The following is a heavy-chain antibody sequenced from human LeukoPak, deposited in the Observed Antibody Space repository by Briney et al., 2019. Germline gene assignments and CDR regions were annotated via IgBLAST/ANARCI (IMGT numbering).Heavy chain of an antibody. CDR1: GGTFSSYA. CDR3: ARSIVVVPAVSDAFDI. V-gene: IGHV1-69*01. J-gene: IGHJ3*02. CDR2: IIPIFGTA. Sequence: SVKVSCKASGGTFSSYAISWVRQAPGQGLEWMGGIIPIFGTANYAQKFQGRVTITADESTSTAYMERSSLRSEHAAVYYCARSIVVVPAVSDAFDIWGQGTMVTVSS. D-gene: IGHD2-2*01.